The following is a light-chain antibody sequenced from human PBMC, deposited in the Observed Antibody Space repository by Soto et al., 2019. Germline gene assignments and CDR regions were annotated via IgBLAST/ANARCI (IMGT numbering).Light chain of an antibody. CDR2: AAS. CDR1: QSVAKY. J-gene: IGKJ1*01. CDR3: QQSYSTPWT. Sequence: IQMTQSPSSLSASVGGSVTITCRATQSVAKYVNWYQQKPGKAPNLLIYAASNLQSGVPSRFTGSGSATDFTLTISNLQPEDFATYYCQQSYSTPWTFGQGTKVDIK. V-gene: IGKV1-39*01.